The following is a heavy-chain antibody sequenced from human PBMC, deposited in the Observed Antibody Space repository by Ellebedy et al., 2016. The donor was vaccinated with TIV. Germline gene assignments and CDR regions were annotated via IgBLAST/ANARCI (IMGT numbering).Heavy chain of an antibody. CDR2: MFFSGSA. CDR1: GGSIGSYY. D-gene: IGHD3/OR15-3a*01. J-gene: IGHJ4*02. Sequence: MPSETLSLTCTVSGGSIGSYYWSWIPQPPGKGLAWIGRMFFSGSANYNPSVKSRVTISLATSKNQLSLKLRSVTAADTAVYYCARRAGGRRDLGRVSYFDFWGQGTLVTVSS. V-gene: IGHV4-59*08. CDR3: ARRAGGRRDLGRVSYFDF.